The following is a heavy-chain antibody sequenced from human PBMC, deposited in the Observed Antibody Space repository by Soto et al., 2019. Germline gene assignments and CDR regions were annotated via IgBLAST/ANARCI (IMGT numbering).Heavy chain of an antibody. V-gene: IGHV1-69*18. CDR1: GDTFSGYP. CDR2: IIPVFGTT. D-gene: IGHD3-10*01. J-gene: IGHJ4*02. CDR3: ARDGGFGELKY. Sequence: QVQLVQSGAELKKPGSSVKVSCKASGDTFSGYPINWVRQAPGEGLEWMGRIIPVFGTTNDAQRFEGRVTFTADESTNTAYMXXXGLLSEDTAVYYCARDGGFGELKYWGPGTLVTVS.